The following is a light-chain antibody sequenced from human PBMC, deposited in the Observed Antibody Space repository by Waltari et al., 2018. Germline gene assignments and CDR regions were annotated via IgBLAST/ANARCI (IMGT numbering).Light chain of an antibody. Sequence: DIQMTQSPSTLSASVGDRVTITCRASQSINSWLAWYQQKPGKDTKILIYNASTLESGVPSRFSGSGSGTEFTLTISGLQPDDFATYYCQQCNTYSFGQGTKVEIK. CDR1: QSINSW. J-gene: IGKJ1*01. V-gene: IGKV1-5*03. CDR3: QQCNTYS. CDR2: NAS.